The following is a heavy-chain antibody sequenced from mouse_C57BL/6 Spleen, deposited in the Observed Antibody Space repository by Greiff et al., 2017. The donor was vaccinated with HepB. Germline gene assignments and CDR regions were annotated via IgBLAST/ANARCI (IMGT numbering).Heavy chain of an antibody. CDR2: IHPNSGST. D-gene: IGHD1-1*01. Sequence: VQLQQSGAELVKPGASVKLSCKASGYTFTSYWMHWVKQRPGQGLEWIGMIHPNSGSTNYNEKFKSKATLTVDKSSSTAYMQLSSLTSEDSAVYYCARGLLRYLYAMDYWGQGTSVTVSS. V-gene: IGHV1-64*01. CDR1: GYTFTSYW. CDR3: ARGLLRYLYAMDY. J-gene: IGHJ4*01.